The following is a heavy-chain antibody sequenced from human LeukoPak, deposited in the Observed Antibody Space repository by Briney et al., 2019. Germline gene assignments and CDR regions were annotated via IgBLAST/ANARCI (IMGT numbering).Heavy chain of an antibody. J-gene: IGHJ5*02. CDR3: ARGWGRFDP. D-gene: IGHD3-16*01. Sequence: ASVKVSCKASGYTFTSYDINWGRQATGQGLGWMGWMNPNSGNTGYAQKFQGRVTITRNPPISNAYMDLSSLRSEDAAVYYCARGWGRFDPWGQGTLVTVSS. CDR2: MNPNSGNT. CDR1: GYTFTSYD. V-gene: IGHV1-8*03.